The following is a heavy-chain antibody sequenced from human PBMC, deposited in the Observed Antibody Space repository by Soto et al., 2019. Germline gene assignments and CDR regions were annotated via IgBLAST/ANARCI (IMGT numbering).Heavy chain of an antibody. Sequence: QVQLVESGGGVVQPGRSLRLSCAASGFTFSSYAMHWVRQAPGKGLEWVAVISYDGSNKYYADSVKGRFTISRDNSKNTLYPQMNSLRAEDTAVYYCERDRLQYRYYYGMDVWGQGTTVNVSS. D-gene: IGHD4-4*01. CDR2: ISYDGSNK. V-gene: IGHV3-30-3*01. CDR3: ERDRLQYRYYYGMDV. CDR1: GFTFSSYA. J-gene: IGHJ6*02.